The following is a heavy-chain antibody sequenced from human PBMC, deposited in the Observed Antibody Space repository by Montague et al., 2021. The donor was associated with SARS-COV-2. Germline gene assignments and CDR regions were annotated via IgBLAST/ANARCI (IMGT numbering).Heavy chain of an antibody. V-gene: IGHV3-30*04. CDR2: ISYDGSNK. CDR1: GFTFSSYA. Sequence: SRSLSLAASGFTFSSYAMHWVRQAPGKGLEWVAVISYDGSNKYYADSVKGRFTISRDNSKNTLYLQMNTLRAEDTAVYYCAKPFGGSYYSGFDYWGQGTLVTVSS. D-gene: IGHD1-26*01. CDR3: AKPFGGSYYSGFDY. J-gene: IGHJ4*02.